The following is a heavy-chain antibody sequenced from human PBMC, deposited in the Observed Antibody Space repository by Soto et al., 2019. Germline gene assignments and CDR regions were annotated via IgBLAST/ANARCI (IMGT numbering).Heavy chain of an antibody. CDR1: GFTFNNHC. Sequence: GGSLRLSCAASGFTFNNHCMHWVPQAPGKGLEWVALIWHDGSNKVYADSVKGRFTISRDNSKNTLNLEMNSLRVEDMAVYYCTRAALKGELLDYWGQGTQVTVSS. D-gene: IGHD1-26*01. CDR2: IWHDGSNK. V-gene: IGHV3-33*01. J-gene: IGHJ4*02. CDR3: TRAALKGELLDY.